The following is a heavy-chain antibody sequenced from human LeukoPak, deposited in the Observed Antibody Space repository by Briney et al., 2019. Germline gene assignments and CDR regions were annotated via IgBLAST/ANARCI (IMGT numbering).Heavy chain of an antibody. V-gene: IGHV4-38-2*02. D-gene: IGHD2-8*01. CDR2: IYHSGST. J-gene: IGHJ3*02. CDR1: GYSISSGYY. CDR3: ARVYFLMKAVAFDAFDI. Sequence: SETLSLTCTVSGYSISSGYYWGWIRQPPGKGLEWIGSIYHSGSTYSSPSLRSRVTISVDTSKNHFSLKLSSVTAADTAVYYCARVYFLMKAVAFDAFDIWGLGTMVTVSS.